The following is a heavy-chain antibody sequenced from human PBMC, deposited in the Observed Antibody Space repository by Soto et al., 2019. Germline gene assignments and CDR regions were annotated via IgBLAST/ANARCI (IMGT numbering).Heavy chain of an antibody. Sequence: GASVKVCCKASGYAFTIYYLHWVRQAPGQGLEWMGIINPSGGSTSYAQKFQGRVTMTRDPSKSTVYMQLSSLTSEDTAVYYSATDPNHYYYDSSGYYHRIDYCGQGTPVT. CDR1: GYAFTIYY. V-gene: IGHV1-46*01. J-gene: IGHJ4*01. CDR2: INPSGGST. CDR3: ATDPNHYYYDSSGYYHRIDY. D-gene: IGHD3-22*01.